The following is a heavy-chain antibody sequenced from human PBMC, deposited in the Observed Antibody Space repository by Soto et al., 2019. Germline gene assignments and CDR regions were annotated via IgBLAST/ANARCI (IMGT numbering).Heavy chain of an antibody. CDR1: GLTFSSYA. CDR2: ISGSGGST. Sequence: EVKLLESGGGLVQPGGSLRLSCAASGLTFSSYAMSWVRQAPGKGLEWVSAISGSGGSTYYADSVKGRFTISRDNSKNTLYLQMNSLRAEDTAVYYCAKDGYGSGSYDYWGQGTLVTVSS. D-gene: IGHD3-10*01. CDR3: AKDGYGSGSYDY. J-gene: IGHJ4*02. V-gene: IGHV3-23*01.